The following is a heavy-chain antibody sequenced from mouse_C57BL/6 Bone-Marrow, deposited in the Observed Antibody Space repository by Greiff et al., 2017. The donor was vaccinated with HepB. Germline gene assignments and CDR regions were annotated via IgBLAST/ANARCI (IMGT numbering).Heavy chain of an antibody. CDR3: ARGGGCYDERGAMDY. CDR1: GFTFSSYG. Sequence: EVQLQESGGDLVKPGGSLKLSCAASGFTFSSYGMSWVRQTPDKRLEWVATISSGGSYTYYPDSVKGRFTISRDNAKNTLYLQMSSLKSEDTAMYYCARGGGCYDERGAMDYWGQGTTVTVSS. J-gene: IGHJ4*01. D-gene: IGHD2-3*01. CDR2: ISSGGSYT. V-gene: IGHV5-6*01.